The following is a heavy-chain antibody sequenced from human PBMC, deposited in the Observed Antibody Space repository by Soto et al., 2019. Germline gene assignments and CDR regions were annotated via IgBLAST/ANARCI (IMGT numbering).Heavy chain of an antibody. CDR3: ARGGSGYVWFNEF. Sequence: QEQLVQSGAEVKKPGSSVKVSCKASGGIFSSYAISWVRQAPGQGLEWMGGIIPIFGTANYAQKFQGRVTITAEKPRTTPTLDLRILKLGDTAIYYCARGGSGYVWFNEFWGQGTLVTVSS. V-gene: IGHV1-69*06. CDR2: IIPIFGTA. CDR1: GGIFSSYA. D-gene: IGHD3-22*01. J-gene: IGHJ4*02.